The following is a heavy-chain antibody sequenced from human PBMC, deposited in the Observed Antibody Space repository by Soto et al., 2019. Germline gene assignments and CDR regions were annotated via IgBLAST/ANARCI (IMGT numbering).Heavy chain of an antibody. J-gene: IGHJ4*02. CDR1: GFTFSSYA. Sequence: GGSLRLSCAASGFTFSSYAMHWVRQAPGKGLEWVAVISYDGSNKYYADSVKGRFTISRDNSKNTLYLQMNSLRAEDTAVYYCARDADSSPAYWGQGTLVTVSS. CDR3: ARDADSSPAY. CDR2: ISYDGSNK. V-gene: IGHV3-30-3*01. D-gene: IGHD3-22*01.